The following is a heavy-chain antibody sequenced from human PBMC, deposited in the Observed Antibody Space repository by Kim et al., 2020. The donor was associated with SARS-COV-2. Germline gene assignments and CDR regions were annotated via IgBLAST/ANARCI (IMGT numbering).Heavy chain of an antibody. D-gene: IGHD6-19*01. CDR3: AKDLSIAVAGTGDY. Sequence: ADSVKGRFTISRDNAKNSLYLQMNSLRAEDTALYYCAKDLSIAVAGTGDYWGQGTLVTVSS. V-gene: IGHV3-9*01. J-gene: IGHJ4*02.